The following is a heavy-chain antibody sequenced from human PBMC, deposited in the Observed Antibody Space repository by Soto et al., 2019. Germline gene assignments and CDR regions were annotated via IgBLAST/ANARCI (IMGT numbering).Heavy chain of an antibody. D-gene: IGHD5-18*01. Sequence: TGGSLRLSCAASGFTFSSYGMHWVRQAPGKGLEWVAVISYDGSNKYYADSVKGRFTISRDNSKNTLYLQMNSLRAEDTAVYYCVYSSFDYWGQGTLVTVSS. V-gene: IGHV3-30*03. CDR3: VYSSFDY. CDR1: GFTFSSYG. J-gene: IGHJ4*02. CDR2: ISYDGSNK.